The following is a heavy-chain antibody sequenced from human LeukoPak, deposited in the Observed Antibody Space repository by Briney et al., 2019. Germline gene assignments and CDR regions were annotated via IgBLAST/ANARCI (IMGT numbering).Heavy chain of an antibody. V-gene: IGHV3-21*04. CDR3: ATYIMVRGVYFDY. J-gene: IGHJ4*02. CDR1: GFTFSSYS. D-gene: IGHD3-10*01. CDR2: ISSSSSYI. Sequence: GGSLRLSCAASGFTFSSYSMNWVRQAPGKGLEWVSSISSSSSYIYYADSVKGRFTISRDNSKNTLYLQMNSLRAEDTAVYYCATYIMVRGVYFDYWGQGTLVTVSS.